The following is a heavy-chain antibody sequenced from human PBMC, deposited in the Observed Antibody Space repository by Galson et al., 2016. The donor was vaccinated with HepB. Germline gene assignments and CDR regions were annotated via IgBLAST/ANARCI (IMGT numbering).Heavy chain of an antibody. Sequence: SLRLSCAASGFTFSSYTMSWVRQAPGKGLEWVSSITSNGYTPYYEDSVKGRFTISRDNSKNTLYLQMNTLRAEDTAVYFCAKVKNPNMDMIFDHWGQGTLVTVSS. V-gene: IGHV3-23*01. D-gene: IGHD2-2*03. J-gene: IGHJ4*02. CDR2: ITSNGYTP. CDR3: AKVKNPNMDMIFDH. CDR1: GFTFSSYT.